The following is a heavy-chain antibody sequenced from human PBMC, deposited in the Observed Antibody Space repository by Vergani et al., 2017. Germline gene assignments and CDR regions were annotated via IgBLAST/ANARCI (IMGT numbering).Heavy chain of an antibody. Sequence: QVQRVQSGAEVKKPGASVKVSCKASGYTFTDYFMHWVRQAPGQGLGWMGWINPNSGGTNYAQKFQGRVTMTRDTSISTAYMELSNLRSDDTAVYYCARVGTSSNRDYFDYWGQGTLVTVSS. V-gene: IGHV1-2*02. CDR1: GYTFTDYF. CDR2: INPNSGGT. CDR3: ARVGTSSNRDYFDY. J-gene: IGHJ4*02. D-gene: IGHD2-2*01.